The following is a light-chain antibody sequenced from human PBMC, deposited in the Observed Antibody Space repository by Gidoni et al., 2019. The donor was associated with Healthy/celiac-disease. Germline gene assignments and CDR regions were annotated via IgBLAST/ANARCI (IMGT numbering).Light chain of an antibody. CDR2: AAS. J-gene: IGKJ1*01. CDR3: QPSYSTLWT. V-gene: IGKV1-39*01. CDR1: QSISSY. Sequence: IQMTQSPSSLSASVGDRVTITCRARQSISSYLNWYQQKPGKAPKLLIYAASILQSGVPSRFSCSGSGTDFTLTISSLQPEDFATYYCQPSYSTLWTFGQGIKVEIK.